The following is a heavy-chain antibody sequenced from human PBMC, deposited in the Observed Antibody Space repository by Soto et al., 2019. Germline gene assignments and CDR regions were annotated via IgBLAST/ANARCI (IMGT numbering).Heavy chain of an antibody. J-gene: IGHJ4*02. V-gene: IGHV1-3*01. CDR1: GYTFTTFG. D-gene: IGHD2-15*01. CDR3: ARDLGGWPDY. CDR2: INAGNGNT. Sequence: ASVKVSCKAPGYTFTTFGISRVRQAPGQRLEWMGWINAGNGNTKYSQKFQGRVTITRDTSASTAYMGLSSLRSEDAAVYYCARDLGGWPDYWGQGTLVTVSS.